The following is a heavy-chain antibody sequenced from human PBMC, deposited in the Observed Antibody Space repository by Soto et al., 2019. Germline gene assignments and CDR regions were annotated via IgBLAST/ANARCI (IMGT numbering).Heavy chain of an antibody. CDR2: ISWNSGSI. V-gene: IGHV3-9*01. Sequence: GGSLRLSCAASGFTFDDYAMHWVRQAPGKGLEWVSGISWNSGSIGYADSVKGRFTISRDNAKNSLYLQMNSLRAEDTALYYCAKAKDIVVVPAATVFDYWGQGTLVTVSS. CDR3: AKAKDIVVVPAATVFDY. J-gene: IGHJ4*02. D-gene: IGHD2-2*01. CDR1: GFTFDDYA.